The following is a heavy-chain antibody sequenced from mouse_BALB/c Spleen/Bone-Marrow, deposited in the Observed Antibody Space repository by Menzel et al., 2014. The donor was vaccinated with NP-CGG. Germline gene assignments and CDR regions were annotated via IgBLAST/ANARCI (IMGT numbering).Heavy chain of an antibody. V-gene: IGHV1-18*01. CDR3: ARGITTGMDY. CDR2: INPYNGGT. CDR1: GYSFTGYT. Sequence: EVKLVESGPELVKPGASLKTSCKASGYSFTGYTMNWVKQSHGKNLEWIGLINPYNGGTTYNQKFKGKATLTVDKSSSTAYMELLSLTSEDSAVCYCARGITTGMDYWGQGTSVTVSS. D-gene: IGHD1-1*01. J-gene: IGHJ4*01.